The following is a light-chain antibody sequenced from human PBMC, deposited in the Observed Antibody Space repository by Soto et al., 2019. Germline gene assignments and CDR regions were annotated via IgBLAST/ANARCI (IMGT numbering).Light chain of an antibody. CDR3: QQRSNWPLT. CDR2: DAS. V-gene: IGKV3-11*01. CDR1: QSVNSY. Sequence: EIVLTQSPATLSLSPGERATLSCRASQSVNSYLAWYQQKPGQAPRLLIYDASNRATGIPARFSGSGSGTDFTLTISSLEPEEFALYYCQQRSNWPLTFGGGTKVEIK. J-gene: IGKJ4*01.